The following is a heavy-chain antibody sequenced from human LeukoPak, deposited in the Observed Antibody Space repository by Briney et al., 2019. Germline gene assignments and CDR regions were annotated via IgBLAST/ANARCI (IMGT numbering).Heavy chain of an antibody. CDR2: VSYDGNKK. D-gene: IGHD3-22*01. Sequence: GGSLRLSCAASGFTFSSYGMHWVRQAPGKGLEWVGFVSYDGNKKVSADFVKGRFSISRDNSKNTLYVQMNSLGAEDTALYYCAKLGFDSSGSHSLVDYWGQGTPVTVSS. CDR1: GFTFSSYG. J-gene: IGHJ4*02. V-gene: IGHV3-30*18. CDR3: AKLGFDSSGSHSLVDY.